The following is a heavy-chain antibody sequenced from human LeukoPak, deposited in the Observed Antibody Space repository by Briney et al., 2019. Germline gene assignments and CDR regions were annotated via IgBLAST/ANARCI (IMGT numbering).Heavy chain of an antibody. CDR3: AKGGMIVAENWFDP. CDR2: ISYDGSNK. CDR1: GFTFSSYA. V-gene: IGHV3-30*04. D-gene: IGHD3-22*01. J-gene: IGHJ5*02. Sequence: GGSLRLSCAASGFTFSSYAMHWVRQAPGKGLEWVAVISYDGSNKYYADSVKGRFTISRDNSKNTLYLQMNSLRAEDTAVYYCAKGGMIVAENWFDPWGQGTLVTVSS.